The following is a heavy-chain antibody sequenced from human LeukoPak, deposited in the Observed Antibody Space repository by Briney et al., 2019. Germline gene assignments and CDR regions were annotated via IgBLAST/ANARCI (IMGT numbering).Heavy chain of an antibody. J-gene: IGHJ4*02. CDR2: IIPIFGTA. V-gene: IGHV1-69*06. Sequence: GASVKVSCKASGGTFSSYAISWVRQAPGQGLEWMGGIIPIFGTANYAQKFQGRVTITADKSTSTAYMELSSLRSEDTAVYYCARHTVTGGSYYRPPAEYYFDYWGQGTLVTVSS. CDR3: ARHTVTGGSYYRPPAEYYFDY. D-gene: IGHD1-26*01. CDR1: GGTFSSYA.